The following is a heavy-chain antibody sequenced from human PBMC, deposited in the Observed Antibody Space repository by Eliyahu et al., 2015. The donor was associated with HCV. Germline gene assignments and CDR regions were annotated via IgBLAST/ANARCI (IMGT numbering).Heavy chain of an antibody. Sequence: QITLKESGPTLVKPTQTLTLTCTFSGFSLSTSGVGVGWIRQPPGKALEWLALIYWDDDKRYSPSLKSRLTITKDTSKNQVVLTMTNMDPVDTATYYCAHRVGSIFGNWFDPWGQGTLVTVSS. CDR1: GFSLSTSGVG. J-gene: IGHJ5*02. CDR3: AHRVGSIFGNWFDP. D-gene: IGHD3-3*01. CDR2: IYWDDDK. V-gene: IGHV2-5*02.